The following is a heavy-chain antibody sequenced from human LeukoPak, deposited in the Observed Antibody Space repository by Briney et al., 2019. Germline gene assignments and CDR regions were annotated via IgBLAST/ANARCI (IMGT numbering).Heavy chain of an antibody. Sequence: GGSLRLSCAASGFTFSRYWMRWVRQATGKGVEWVANIRDNGSDKYYVDSVKGRFTISRDNAKNSLYLQMNSLRAEDTAVYYCARGQDWNHDYWGQGTLATVSA. D-gene: IGHD1-1*01. CDR3: ARGQDWNHDY. V-gene: IGHV3-7*01. J-gene: IGHJ4*02. CDR2: IRDNGSDK. CDR1: GFTFSRYW.